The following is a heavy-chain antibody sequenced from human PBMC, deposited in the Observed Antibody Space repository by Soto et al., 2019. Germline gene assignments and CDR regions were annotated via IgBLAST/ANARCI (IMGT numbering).Heavy chain of an antibody. CDR3: AKELHSSGSYLVDY. D-gene: IGHD3-10*01. V-gene: IGHV3-30*18. CDR2: ISFDGKSE. J-gene: IGHJ4*02. Sequence: QVQLVESGGGVVQPGRSLRLSCVASGFTITSYGIHWVRQAQGRGLEWVAVISFDGKSEYYTDSVRSRFSISRDTSKNTVYLQMDRLRDEDAALYYCAKELHSSGSYLVDYCGQGTLVTVSS. CDR1: GFTITSYG.